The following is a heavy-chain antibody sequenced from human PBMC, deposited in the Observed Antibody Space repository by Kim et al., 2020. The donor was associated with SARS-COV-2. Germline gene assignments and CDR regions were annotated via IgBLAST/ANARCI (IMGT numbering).Heavy chain of an antibody. CDR3: ARGPRDNDTPHDNWFDP. Sequence: RKSRVTISVDTSKNQFSLKLSSVTAADTAVYYCARGPRDNDTPHDNWFDPWGQGTLVTVSS. D-gene: IGHD3-9*01. J-gene: IGHJ5*02. V-gene: IGHV4-34*01.